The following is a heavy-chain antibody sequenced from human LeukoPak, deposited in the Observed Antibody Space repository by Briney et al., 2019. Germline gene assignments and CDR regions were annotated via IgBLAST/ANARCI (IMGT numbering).Heavy chain of an antibody. CDR1: GGSISSYY. J-gene: IGHJ4*02. V-gene: IGHV4-59*01. CDR3: ARGRRGWYDY. CDR2: IYYSGST. D-gene: IGHD6-19*01. Sequence: SETLSLTCTVSGGSISSYYWSWIRQPPGKGLEWIGYIYYSGSTNYNPSLKSRVTISVDTSKNQFSLKLSSVTAADTAVYYCARGRRGWYDYWGQGTLVTVSS.